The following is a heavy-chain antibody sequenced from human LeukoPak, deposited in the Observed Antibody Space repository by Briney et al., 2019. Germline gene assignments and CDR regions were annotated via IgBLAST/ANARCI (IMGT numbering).Heavy chain of an antibody. J-gene: IGHJ5*02. Sequence: PSETLSLTCTVSGGPISSSSYYWVWIRPPPGMELVWIGNIYYSGITYYYPSLKSRVTVSVDTSKNQFSLKLSSVTAADTAVYFCARHPPYSSSWFPFDPWGQGTLVTVSS. CDR3: ARHPPYSSSWFPFDP. D-gene: IGHD6-13*01. V-gene: IGHV4-39*01. CDR1: GGPISSSSYY. CDR2: IYYSGIT.